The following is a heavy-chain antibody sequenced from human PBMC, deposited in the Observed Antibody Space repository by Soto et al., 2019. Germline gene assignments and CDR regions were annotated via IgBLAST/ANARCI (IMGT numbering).Heavy chain of an antibody. Sequence: QVQLVQSGAEVKKPGASVKVSCKASGYTFTSHGISWVRQAPGQGLEWMGWISAYNGDTNYAQKLQGRVTVTTDTSTSTAYLELRSLRSEDTAVYYCARMVRGSNIDYYRYKDVWGKGTTVTVSS. J-gene: IGHJ6*03. CDR2: ISAYNGDT. D-gene: IGHD3-10*01. V-gene: IGHV1-18*01. CDR1: GYTFTSHG. CDR3: ARMVRGSNIDYYRYKDV.